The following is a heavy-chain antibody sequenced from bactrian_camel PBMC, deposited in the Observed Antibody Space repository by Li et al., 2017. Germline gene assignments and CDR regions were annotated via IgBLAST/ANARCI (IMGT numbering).Heavy chain of an antibody. Sequence: HVQLVESGGGSVQAGGSLRLSCEFSGYTYNGACMAWSRQVPGKGREGVAGIGSDGTIGYGDSVKGRFTISADYAKNTLYLEMNDLKPEDTALYYCAAIVLAPGRTLSSRDGQCSGAGSLYRGQGTQVTVS. J-gene: IGHJ4*01. V-gene: IGHV3S9*01. D-gene: IGHD3*01. CDR1: GYTYNGAC. CDR2: IGSDGTI. CDR3: AAIVLAPGRTLSSRDGQCSGAGSLY.